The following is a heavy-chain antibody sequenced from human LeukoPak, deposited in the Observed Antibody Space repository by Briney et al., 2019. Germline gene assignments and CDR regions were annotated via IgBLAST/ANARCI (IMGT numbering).Heavy chain of an antibody. CDR1: GYTFTSYY. CDR2: INPSGGST. D-gene: IGHD2-21*02. J-gene: IGHJ6*03. CDR3: AREGVVVTAIRGCYYYYMDV. Sequence: ASVKVSCKASGYTFTSYYMHWVRQAPGQGLEWMGLINPSGGSTSYAQKFQGRVTMTRDMSTSTVYMELSSLRSEDTAVYYCAREGVVVTAIRGCYYYYMDVWGKGTTVTVSS. V-gene: IGHV1-46*01.